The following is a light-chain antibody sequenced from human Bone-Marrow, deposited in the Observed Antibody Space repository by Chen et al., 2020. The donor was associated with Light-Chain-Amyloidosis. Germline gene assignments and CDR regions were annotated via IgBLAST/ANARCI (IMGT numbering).Light chain of an antibody. J-gene: IGKJ1*01. V-gene: IGKV3-15*01. CDR2: GAS. Sequence: EIVLTQSPGTLSVSPGERATLSCRASQRVSSTNLAWYQQKPGQAPRLLIYGASARPTGIPAGFSGSGSGTDFTLTISSLQSEDSAVYYCQQYYNWPRTFGQGTKVEIK. CDR1: QRVSSTN. CDR3: QQYYNWPRT.